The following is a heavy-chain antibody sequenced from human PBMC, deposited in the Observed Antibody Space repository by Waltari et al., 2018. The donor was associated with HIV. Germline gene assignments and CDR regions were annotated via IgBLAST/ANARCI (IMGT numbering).Heavy chain of an antibody. Sequence: QLQLQESGPGLVKPSETLSLTCTVSGGSISSSSYYWGWIRQPPGKGLAWIGSIYYSGSTYYNPSLKSRVTISVDTSKNQFSLKLSSVTAADTAVYYCAAVVVATIDYWGQGTLVTVSS. CDR1: GGSISSSSYY. CDR2: IYYSGST. J-gene: IGHJ4*02. CDR3: AAVVVATIDY. V-gene: IGHV4-39*01. D-gene: IGHD2-15*01.